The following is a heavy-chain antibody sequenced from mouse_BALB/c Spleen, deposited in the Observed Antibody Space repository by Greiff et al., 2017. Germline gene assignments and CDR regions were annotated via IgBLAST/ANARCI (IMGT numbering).Heavy chain of an antibody. CDR1: GFTFSSYW. Sequence: EVKLMESGGGLVQPGGSMKLSCVASGFTFSSYWMSWVRQSPEKGLEWVAEIRLKSDNYATHYAESVKGKFTISRDDSKSRLYLQMNSLRAEDTGIYYCTRRVGGYWGQGTTLTVSS. J-gene: IGHJ2*01. V-gene: IGHV6-6*02. CDR2: IRLKSDNYAT. D-gene: IGHD1-1*02. CDR3: TRRVGGY.